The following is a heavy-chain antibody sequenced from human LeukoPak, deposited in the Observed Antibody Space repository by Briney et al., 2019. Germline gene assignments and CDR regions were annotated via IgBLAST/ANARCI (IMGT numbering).Heavy chain of an antibody. D-gene: IGHD4-11*01. CDR1: GFIFSDYY. V-gene: IGHV3-11*03. CDR3: ARRGTDYCTPSSCHPNWFAP. J-gene: IGHJ5*02. Sequence: PGGSLRLSCAASGFIFSDYYMSWMRQAPGKGLEWLSCIDSSSSRTNYADSVKGRFTISRDNVKNSLYLQMNSLRAEDTAVYFCARRGTDYCTPSSCHPNWFAPWGQGTQVTVSS. CDR2: IDSSSSRT.